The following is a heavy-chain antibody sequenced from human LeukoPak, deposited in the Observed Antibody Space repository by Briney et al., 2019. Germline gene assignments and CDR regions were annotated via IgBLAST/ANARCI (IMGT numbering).Heavy chain of an antibody. V-gene: IGHV4-39*07. D-gene: IGHD2-15*01. CDR3: ARACSGGSCYLAGAFDI. J-gene: IGHJ3*02. CDR2: IYYSGST. Sequence: PSETLSLTCTVSGGSISSSSYYWGWIRQPPGKGLEWIGSIYYSGSTYYNPSLKSRVTISVDTSKNQFSLKLSSVTAADTAVYYCARACSGGSCYLAGAFDIWGQGTMVTVSS. CDR1: GGSISSSSYY.